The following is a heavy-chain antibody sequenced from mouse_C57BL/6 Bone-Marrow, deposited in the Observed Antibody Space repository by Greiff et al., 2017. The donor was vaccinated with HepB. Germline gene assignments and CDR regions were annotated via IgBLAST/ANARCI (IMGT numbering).Heavy chain of an antibody. D-gene: IGHD2-4*01. Sequence: EVQLQQSGPELVKPGASVKISCKASGYTFTDYYMNWVKQSHGKSLEWIGDINPNNGGTSYNQKFKGKATLTVDKSSSTADMELRSLTSEDSAVYYCARRGYDYEAWFAYWGQGTLVTVSA. V-gene: IGHV1-26*01. CDR1: GYTFTDYY. CDR3: ARRGYDYEAWFAY. CDR2: INPNNGGT. J-gene: IGHJ3*01.